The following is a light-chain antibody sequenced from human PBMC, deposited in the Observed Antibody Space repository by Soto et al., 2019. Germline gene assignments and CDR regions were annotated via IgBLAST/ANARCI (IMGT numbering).Light chain of an antibody. CDR3: MQGTYWPYT. V-gene: IGKV2-30*01. J-gene: IGKJ2*01. CDR2: KVS. CDR1: ESVLYRDGNSY. Sequence: DVVMTQSPLSLPVTLGQSASVSCRSSESVLYRDGNSYLSWFQQRPGQSPRRLIYKVSNRDSGVPDRFSRGGSDTDFTLKISRVEAEDVGVYYCMQGTYWPYTFGQGTQLEIK.